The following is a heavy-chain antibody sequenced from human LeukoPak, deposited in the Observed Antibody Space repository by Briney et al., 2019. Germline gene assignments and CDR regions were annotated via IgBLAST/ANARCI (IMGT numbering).Heavy chain of an antibody. V-gene: IGHV4-59*01. CDR3: ARFSGNYPFDAFDI. Sequence: SETLSLTCTVSGGSISSYYWSYIRQPPGKGPEWIGYIYYSGSTNYNPSLKSRVSLSVDTSKNQFSLNLSSVTAADTAVYYCARFSGNYPFDAFDIWGQGTMVTVSS. J-gene: IGHJ3*02. D-gene: IGHD1-26*01. CDR1: GGSISSYY. CDR2: IYYSGST.